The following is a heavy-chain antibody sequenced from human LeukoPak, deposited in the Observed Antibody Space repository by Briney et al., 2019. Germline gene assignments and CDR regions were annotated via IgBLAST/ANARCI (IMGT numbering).Heavy chain of an antibody. J-gene: IGHJ4*02. CDR2: INHSGST. CDR3: ARGLRGYFDWLPPYFDY. D-gene: IGHD3-9*01. CDR1: GGSFSGYY. Sequence: SETLSLTCAVYGGSFSGYYWSWIRQPPGKGLEWIGEINHSGSTNYNPSLKSRVTISVDTSKNQFSLKLSSVTAADTAVYYCARGLRGYFDWLPPYFDYWGQGTLVTVSS. V-gene: IGHV4-34*01.